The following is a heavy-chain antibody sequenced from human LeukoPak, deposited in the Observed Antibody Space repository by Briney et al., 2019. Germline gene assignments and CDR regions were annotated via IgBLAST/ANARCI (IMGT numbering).Heavy chain of an antibody. Sequence: GGSLRLSCAASGFTFSSYAMSWVRQAPGKGLEWVAYINQDGSEKNYADSVKGRFTVSRDNAKNSLFLEMNSLRAEDTAVYFCARSGYSSTWYLQNFELDYWGQGTLVTVSS. J-gene: IGHJ4*02. V-gene: IGHV3-7*01. D-gene: IGHD2-2*01. CDR3: ARSGYSSTWYLQNFELDY. CDR2: INQDGSEK. CDR1: GFTFSSYA.